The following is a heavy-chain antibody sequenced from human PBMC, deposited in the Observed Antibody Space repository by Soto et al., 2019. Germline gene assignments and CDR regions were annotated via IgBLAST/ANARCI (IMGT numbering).Heavy chain of an antibody. J-gene: IGHJ4*02. D-gene: IGHD4-17*01. V-gene: IGHV4-59*01. Sequence: PSDTLSLTYTFSGDSISSYHCSSIRQPPGKGPEWIGYIYYSGSTNYNPSLKSRVTISVDTSKNQFSLKLSSVTAADTAVYYCARSNGEYGEYWSQGTLVSVSS. CDR3: ARSNGEYGEY. CDR2: IYYSGST. CDR1: GDSISSYH.